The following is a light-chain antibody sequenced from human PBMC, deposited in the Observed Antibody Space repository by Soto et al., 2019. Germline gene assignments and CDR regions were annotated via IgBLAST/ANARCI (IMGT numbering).Light chain of an antibody. CDR1: QSVSSSY. CDR2: GAS. V-gene: IGKV3-20*01. Sequence: EIVLTQYPGNLSLSPGERATLSCRARQSVSSSYLAWYQQKPGQAPRLLIYGASNRATGIPDRFSGSGSGTDFTLTISSLQAEDVAVYYCQHYNSYSEAFGQGTKVDIK. J-gene: IGKJ1*01. CDR3: QHYNSYSEA.